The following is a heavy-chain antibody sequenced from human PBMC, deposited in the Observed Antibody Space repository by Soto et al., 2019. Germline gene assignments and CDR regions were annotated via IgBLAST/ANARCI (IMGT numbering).Heavy chain of an antibody. CDR3: ARGRYGDY. V-gene: IGHV1-18*01. J-gene: IGHJ4*02. Sequence: QVHLVQSGAEVKKPGASVKVSCKCSGHTFTSYGITWVRQAPGQGLEWMGWISAHNDNTDYAQKLQGRVTVTRDTSTSTAYMELRSLRSDDTAVYYCARGRYGDYWGQGALVTVSS. CDR2: ISAHNDNT. CDR1: GHTFTSYG. D-gene: IGHD1-1*01.